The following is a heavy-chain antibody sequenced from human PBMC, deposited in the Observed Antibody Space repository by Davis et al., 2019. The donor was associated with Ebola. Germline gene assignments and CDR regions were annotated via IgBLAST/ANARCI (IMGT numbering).Heavy chain of an antibody. D-gene: IGHD2-2*01. CDR3: ARVERSTRGGWFDP. Sequence: ASVKVSCKTSAYTFTGYYIHWVRQAPGQGLEWMGWINPNTGGTNYAQKFQGRVTMTRDMSITTAYMELSRLRSDDTAVYYCARVERSTRGGWFDPWGQGTLVTVSS. J-gene: IGHJ5*02. CDR2: INPNTGGT. V-gene: IGHV1-2*02. CDR1: AYTFTGYY.